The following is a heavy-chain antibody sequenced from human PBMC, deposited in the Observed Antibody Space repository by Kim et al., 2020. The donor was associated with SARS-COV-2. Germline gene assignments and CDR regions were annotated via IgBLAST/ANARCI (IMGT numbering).Heavy chain of an antibody. CDR1: GFTFTTYG. CDR3: ARAGGTSWYDY. D-gene: IGHD6-13*01. CDR2: IWHDGSNK. V-gene: IGHV3-33*01. J-gene: IGHJ4*02. Sequence: GGSLRLSCAASGFTFTTYGMHWVRQAPGKGLEWVAVIWHDGSNKYYADSVKGRFTIYRDDSKNTLCLQMDILRAEDTAVYYCARAGGTSWYDYWGQGTLVTVSS.